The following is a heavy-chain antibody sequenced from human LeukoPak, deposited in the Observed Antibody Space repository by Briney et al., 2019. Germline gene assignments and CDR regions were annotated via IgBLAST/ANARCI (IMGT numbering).Heavy chain of an antibody. J-gene: IGHJ6*02. CDR2: ISAYNGDT. V-gene: IGHV1-18*01. Sequence: ASVKVSCKASGYTFTSYGISWVRQAPGQGLEWMGWISAYNGDTNYAQKLQGRATMTTDTSTSTAYMELRSLRSDDTAVYYCARDHCSSTSCNTDYYYYYYGMDVWGQGTTVTVSS. CDR1: GYTFTSYG. CDR3: ARDHCSSTSCNTDYYYYYYGMDV. D-gene: IGHD2-2*01.